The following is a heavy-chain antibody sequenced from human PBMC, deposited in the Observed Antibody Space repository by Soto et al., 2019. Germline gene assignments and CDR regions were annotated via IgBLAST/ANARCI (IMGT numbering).Heavy chain of an antibody. CDR3: ARDGGSSSSGGYYYYYGMDV. CDR2: IIPIFGTA. D-gene: IGHD6-6*01. Sequence: ASVKVSCKASGGTFSSYAISWVRQAPGQGLEWMGGIIPIFGTANYAQKFQGRVTITADKSTSTAYMELSSLRSEDTAVYYCARDGGSSSSGGYYYYYGMDVWGKGTTGTVSS. J-gene: IGHJ6*04. CDR1: GGTFSSYA. V-gene: IGHV1-69*06.